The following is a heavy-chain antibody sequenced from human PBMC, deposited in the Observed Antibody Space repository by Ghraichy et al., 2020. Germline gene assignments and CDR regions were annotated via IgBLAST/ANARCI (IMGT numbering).Heavy chain of an antibody. D-gene: IGHD4-11*01. CDR1: GFTFSSYG. J-gene: IGHJ3*02. Sequence: GGSLRLSCAASGFTFSSYGMHWVRQAPGKGLEWVAVIWYDGSNKYYADSVKGRFTISRDNSKNTLYLQMNSLRAEDTAVYYCASDGVTHAFDIWGQGTMVTVSS. CDR2: IWYDGSNK. CDR3: ASDGVTHAFDI. V-gene: IGHV3-33*01.